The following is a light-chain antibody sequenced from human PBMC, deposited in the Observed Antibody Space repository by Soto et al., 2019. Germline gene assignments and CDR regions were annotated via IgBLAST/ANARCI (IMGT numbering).Light chain of an antibody. CDR3: VSYAGSKLI. CDR2: EVT. J-gene: IGLJ2*01. Sequence: QSALTQPPSASGSPGQSVTISCTGTSSDIGSYNYVSWYQHHPGKAPKLIIYEVTKRPSGVPDRLSGSKSGNTASLTVSGLQAEDEADYYCVSYAGSKLIFGGGTKVTVL. V-gene: IGLV2-8*01. CDR1: SSDIGSYNY.